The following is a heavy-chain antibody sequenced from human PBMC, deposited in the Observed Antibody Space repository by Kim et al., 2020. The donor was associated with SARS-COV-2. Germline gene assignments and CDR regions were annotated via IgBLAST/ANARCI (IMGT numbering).Heavy chain of an antibody. CDR1: GGTFSSYA. CDR3: ARCPLNSGYHYWYFDL. J-gene: IGHJ2*01. D-gene: IGHD3-22*01. Sequence: SVKVSCKASGGTFSSYAISWVRQAPGQGLEWMGRIIPILGIANYAQKFQGRVTITADKSTSTAYMELSSLRSEDTAVYYCARCPLNSGYHYWYFDLWGRGTLVTVSS. V-gene: IGHV1-69*04. CDR2: IIPILGIA.